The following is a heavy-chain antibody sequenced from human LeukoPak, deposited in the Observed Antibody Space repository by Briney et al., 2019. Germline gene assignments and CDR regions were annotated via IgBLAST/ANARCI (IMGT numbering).Heavy chain of an antibody. D-gene: IGHD6-6*01. CDR1: GYTFTSYY. V-gene: IGHV1-46*01. Sequence: ASVKVSCKASGYTFTSYYMHWVRQAPGQGLEWMGIISLSGGSTSYAQKFQGRVTMTRDTSTSTVYMELSSLRSEDTAVYYCARARGGIAARPDYYYYGMDVWGQGTTVTVSS. CDR2: ISLSGGST. CDR3: ARARGGIAARPDYYYYGMDV. J-gene: IGHJ6*02.